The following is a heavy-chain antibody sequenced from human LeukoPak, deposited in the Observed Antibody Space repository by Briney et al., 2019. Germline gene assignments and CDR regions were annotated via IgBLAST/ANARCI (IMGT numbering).Heavy chain of an antibody. CDR3: ARWSMAARSYYYYYKDV. V-gene: IGHV1-2*02. Sequence: ASVKVSCKASGYTFTGYDMRWVRQAPGQGLEWMGWINPNSGATNYAQKFQGRVTMTRGTSISTAYMELSRLRSDDTAVYYCARWSMAARSYYYYYKDVWGRGTTVTVS. CDR2: INPNSGAT. CDR1: GYTFTGYD. J-gene: IGHJ6*03. D-gene: IGHD6-6*01.